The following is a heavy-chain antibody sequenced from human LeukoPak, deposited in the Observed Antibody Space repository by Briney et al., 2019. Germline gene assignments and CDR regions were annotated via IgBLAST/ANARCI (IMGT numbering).Heavy chain of an antibody. D-gene: IGHD3-10*01. CDR3: AKDWVVRGVISY. Sequence: GGSLRLSCAASGFTFSSYAMSWVRQAPGKGLEWVSGISASASGTYYADSVKGRFTISRDKSKNTLFLQMNSLRAEDTAVYYCAKDWVVRGVISYWGQGTLVTVSS. J-gene: IGHJ4*02. V-gene: IGHV3-23*01. CDR2: ISASASGT. CDR1: GFTFSSYA.